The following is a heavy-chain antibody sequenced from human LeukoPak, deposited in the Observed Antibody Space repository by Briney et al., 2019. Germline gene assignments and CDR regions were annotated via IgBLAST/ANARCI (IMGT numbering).Heavy chain of an antibody. CDR3: ARAASPFWTPYYDP. CDR1: GGPFRGFF. D-gene: IGHD3/OR15-3a*01. Sequence: PSETLSLTCAVSGGPFRGFFWSWIRQPPGQGLEWIGYIYFSGNTGYNPSLQSRVTISIATSKKQFSLKLTSVTAADTAVYYCARAASPFWTPYYDPWGRGTLVTVSS. CDR2: IYFSGNT. J-gene: IGHJ5*02. V-gene: IGHV4-59*12.